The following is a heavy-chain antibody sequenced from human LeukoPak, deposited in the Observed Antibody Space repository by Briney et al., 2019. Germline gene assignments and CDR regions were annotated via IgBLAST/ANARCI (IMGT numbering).Heavy chain of an antibody. J-gene: IGHJ4*02. CDR3: ARADWGSIDY. CDR2: IRPDANDG. D-gene: IGHD7-27*01. CDR1: GFTFSHYW. Sequence: QPGGSLRLSCAASGFTFSHYWMAWVRQAPGKGLEWVAIIRPDANDGSYVDSVKGRFTISRDNAKNSLYLQLNSLRAEDTAVYFCARADWGSIDYWGQGALVTVSS. V-gene: IGHV3-7*01.